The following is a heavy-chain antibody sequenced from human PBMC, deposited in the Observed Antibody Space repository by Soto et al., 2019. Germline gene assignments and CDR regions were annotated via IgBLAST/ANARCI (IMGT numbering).Heavy chain of an antibody. D-gene: IGHD2-21*02. CDR3: AHNCGVDCHSVFFY. CDR1: GFTFSNYA. Sequence: VQLLESGGGLVQPGGSLRLSFAASGFTFSNYAMSWLRQAPGKGLEWVSGSSGGGGSSYYADSVKGRCTISRDNSKNPLYRQMNSLRAADTDVYYFAHNCGVDCHSVFFYWGQGTLVIVSS. V-gene: IGHV3-23*01. J-gene: IGHJ4*02. CDR2: SSGGGGSS.